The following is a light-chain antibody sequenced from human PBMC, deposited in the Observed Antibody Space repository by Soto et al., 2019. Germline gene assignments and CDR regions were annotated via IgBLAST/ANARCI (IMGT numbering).Light chain of an antibody. CDR2: DNI. Sequence: QSVLTQPPSVSGAPGQRVTISCTGSSSNIGAGYDVHWYQQLPGTAPKLLIYDNINRPSGVPDRFSGSKSGTSASLAITGLQAEDEADYSCQSYDSSLVHVVFGGGTKLTVL. CDR1: SSNIGAGYD. J-gene: IGLJ2*01. V-gene: IGLV1-40*01. CDR3: QSYDSSLVHVV.